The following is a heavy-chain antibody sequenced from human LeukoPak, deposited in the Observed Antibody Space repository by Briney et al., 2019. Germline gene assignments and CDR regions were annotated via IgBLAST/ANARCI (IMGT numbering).Heavy chain of an antibody. Sequence: ASVKVSCKASGGTFISYAISWVRQAPGQGLEWMGGIIPIFGTANYAQKFQGRVTITADESTSTAYMELSSLRSEDTAVYYCARVGSVTTAVDPWGQGTLVTVPS. V-gene: IGHV1-69*01. CDR1: GGTFISYA. J-gene: IGHJ5*02. D-gene: IGHD4-11*01. CDR2: IIPIFGTA. CDR3: ARVGSVTTAVDP.